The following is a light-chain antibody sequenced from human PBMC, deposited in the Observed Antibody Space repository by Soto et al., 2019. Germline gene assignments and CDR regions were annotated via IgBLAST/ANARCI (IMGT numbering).Light chain of an antibody. CDR1: QSVSSD. V-gene: IGKV3-15*01. CDR2: GAS. CDR3: QQRTNWPYGWT. Sequence: VVTQSPATLSVFPGETATLSCRASQSVSSDLAWYQQRPGQAPRLLIYGASTRATGIPARFRGSGSGTEFRLTISSLQSEDFATYYCQQRTNWPYGWTFGQGTRLEIK. J-gene: IGKJ1*01.